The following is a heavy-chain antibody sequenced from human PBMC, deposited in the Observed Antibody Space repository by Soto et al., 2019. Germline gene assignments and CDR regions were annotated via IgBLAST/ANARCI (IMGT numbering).Heavy chain of an antibody. CDR2: IIPILGIA. J-gene: IGHJ3*02. CDR3: AANLRYPGAFEI. D-gene: IGHD1-1*01. V-gene: IGHV1-69*02. Sequence: SVKVSCKGSGGTFSSYTISWVRQAPGQGLEWMGRIIPILGIANYAQKFQGRVTITADKSTSTAYMELSSLRSEDTAVYYCAANLRYPGAFEIWGRGTMVTVSS. CDR1: GGTFSSYT.